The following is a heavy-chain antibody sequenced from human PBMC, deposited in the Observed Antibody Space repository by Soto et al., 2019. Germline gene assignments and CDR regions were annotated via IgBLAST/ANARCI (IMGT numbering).Heavy chain of an antibody. D-gene: IGHD1-26*01. J-gene: IGHJ6*02. V-gene: IGHV4-4*07. CDR1: GGSISSYY. CDR3: ARLLSSTRIVGATVYGMDV. CDR2: IYTSGST. Sequence: SETLSLTCTVPGGSISSYYWSWIRQPAGKGLEWIGRIYTSGSTNYNPSLKSRVTMSVDTSKNQFSLKLSSVTAADTAVYYCARLLSSTRIVGATVYGMDVWGQGTTVTVSS.